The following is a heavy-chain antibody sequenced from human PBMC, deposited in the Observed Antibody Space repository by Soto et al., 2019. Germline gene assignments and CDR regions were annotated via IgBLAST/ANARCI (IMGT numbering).Heavy chain of an antibody. D-gene: IGHD6-19*01. CDR3: ARTQQWLARGYNWFDP. Sequence: SETLSLTCTVSGGSISSSSYYWGWIRQPPGKGLEWIGSIYYSGSTYYNPSLKSRVTISVDTSKNQFSLKLSSVTAADTAVYYCARTQQWLARGYNWFDPWGQGTLVTVSS. V-gene: IGHV4-39*01. CDR1: GGSISSSSYY. J-gene: IGHJ5*02. CDR2: IYYSGST.